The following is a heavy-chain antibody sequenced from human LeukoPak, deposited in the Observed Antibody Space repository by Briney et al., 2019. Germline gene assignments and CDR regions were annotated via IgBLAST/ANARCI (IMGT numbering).Heavy chain of an antibody. Sequence: SETLSLTCAVYGGSFSGYYWSWIRQPPGKGLEWIGYIYYSGSTNYNPSLKSRVTISVDTSKNQFSLKLSSVTAADTAVYYCARIPYSSGWVRWFDPWGQGTLVTVSS. CDR2: IYYSGST. J-gene: IGHJ5*02. D-gene: IGHD6-19*01. V-gene: IGHV4-59*01. CDR1: GGSFSGYY. CDR3: ARIPYSSGWVRWFDP.